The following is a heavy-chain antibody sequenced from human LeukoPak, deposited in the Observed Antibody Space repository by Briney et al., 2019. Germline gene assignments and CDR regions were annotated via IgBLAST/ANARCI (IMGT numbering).Heavy chain of an antibody. Sequence: GGSLRLSCAASGFTSSSYSMNWVRQAPGKGLEWVSSISSSSSYIYYADSVKGRFTISRDNAKNSLYLQMNSLRAEDTAVYYCARVAATTMSYYYYYGMDVWGKGTTVTVSS. V-gene: IGHV3-21*01. CDR3: ARVAATTMSYYYYYGMDV. CDR1: GFTSSSYS. CDR2: ISSSSSYI. J-gene: IGHJ6*04. D-gene: IGHD5-12*01.